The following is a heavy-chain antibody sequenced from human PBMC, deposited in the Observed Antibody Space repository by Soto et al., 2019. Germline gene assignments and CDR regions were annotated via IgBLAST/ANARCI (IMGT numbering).Heavy chain of an antibody. Sequence: ASVKVSCKASGYTFTSYDINWVRQATGQGLERMGWMNPNSGNTGYAQKFQGRVTMTRNTSISTAYMELSSLRSEDTAVYYCATHPMATITYYYDTDVWGQGTTVTVSS. J-gene: IGHJ6*02. V-gene: IGHV1-8*01. CDR2: MNPNSGNT. D-gene: IGHD5-12*01. CDR1: GYTFTSYD. CDR3: ATHPMATITYYYDTDV.